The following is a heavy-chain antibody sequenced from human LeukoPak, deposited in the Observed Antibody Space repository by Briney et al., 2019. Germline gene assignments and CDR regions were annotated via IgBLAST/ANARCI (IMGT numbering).Heavy chain of an antibody. D-gene: IGHD6-13*01. CDR1: GGSISSSSYF. J-gene: IGHJ4*02. CDR3: ARGVAAAV. Sequence: SETLSLTCSVSGGSISSSSYFWGWIRQPPGKGLEWIASVHYSGSTYYNPSLKSRLTISVDTSKNQFSLELSPVTAADTAVYYCARGVAAAVWGQGTLVTVSS. CDR2: VHYSGST. V-gene: IGHV4-39*01.